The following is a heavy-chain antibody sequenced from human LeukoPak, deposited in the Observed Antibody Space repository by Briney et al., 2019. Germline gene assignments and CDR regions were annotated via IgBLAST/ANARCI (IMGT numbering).Heavy chain of an antibody. J-gene: IGHJ5*02. Sequence: ASVKVSCKASGYTFTGYYMHWVRQAPGQGLEWMGWFNPNSGGTNYAQKFQGCVTMTRDTSISTAYMELSRLRSDDTAVYYCARSPYCSSTSCYYWFDPWGQGTLVTVSS. CDR1: GYTFTGYY. D-gene: IGHD2-2*01. CDR2: FNPNSGGT. V-gene: IGHV1-2*04. CDR3: ARSPYCSSTSCYYWFDP.